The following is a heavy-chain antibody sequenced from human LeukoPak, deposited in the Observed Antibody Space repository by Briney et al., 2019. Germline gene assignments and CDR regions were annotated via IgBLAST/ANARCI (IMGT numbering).Heavy chain of an antibody. CDR1: GYTFTSYD. CDR3: ARGNGGSYQNWFDP. CDR2: MNPNSGNT. D-gene: IGHD1-26*01. Sequence: ASVKVSCKASGYTFTSYDINWVRQATGQGLEWMGWMNPNSGNTGYAQKFQGRVTMTRNTSITTAYMELSSLRSEDTAVYYCARGNGGSYQNWFDPWGQGTLVTVSS. V-gene: IGHV1-8*01. J-gene: IGHJ5*02.